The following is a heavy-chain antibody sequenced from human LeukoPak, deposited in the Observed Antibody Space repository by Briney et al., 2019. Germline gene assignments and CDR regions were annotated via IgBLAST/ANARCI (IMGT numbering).Heavy chain of an antibody. Sequence: LSLTCAVYGGSFSGYYWSWVRQAPGKGLEWLSYISSSGRTIYYADSVTGRFTISRDIAKNSLYLQMDRLTAEDTAVYYCARERSGWYGDGFDIWGQGTMVTVSS. J-gene: IGHJ3*02. CDR3: ARERSGWYGDGFDI. CDR2: ISSSGRTI. D-gene: IGHD6-19*01. V-gene: IGHV3-11*04. CDR1: GGSFSGYY.